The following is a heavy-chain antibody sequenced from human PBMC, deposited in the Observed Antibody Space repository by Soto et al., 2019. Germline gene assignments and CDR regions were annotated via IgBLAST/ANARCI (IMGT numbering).Heavy chain of an antibody. V-gene: IGHV4-39*01. CDR1: GVSISSSSYY. Sequence: SETLSLTCTVSGVSISSSSYYWGWIRQPPGKGLEWIGSIYYSGSTYYNPSLKSRVTISVDTSKNQFSLKLSSVTAADTAVYYCAIPKRYCSSTSCQQSYGMDVWGQGTTVTVSS. CDR3: AIPKRYCSSTSCQQSYGMDV. CDR2: IYYSGST. D-gene: IGHD2-2*01. J-gene: IGHJ6*02.